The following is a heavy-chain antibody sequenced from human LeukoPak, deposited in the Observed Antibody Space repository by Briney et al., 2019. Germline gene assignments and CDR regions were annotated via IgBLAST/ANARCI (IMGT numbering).Heavy chain of an antibody. Sequence: AGSLRLSCADTGLKFSSHTMNWVRQAPGKSLAFVPSISSSSSYIYYADSVKGRFTISRDNAKNSLYLQMTSLRAEDTAVYYCARDSRSGSYLGYYYYMDVWGKGTTVTVSS. CDR1: GLKFSSHT. V-gene: IGHV3-21*01. CDR3: ARDSRSGSYLGYYYYMDV. D-gene: IGHD1-26*01. J-gene: IGHJ6*03. CDR2: ISSSSSYI.